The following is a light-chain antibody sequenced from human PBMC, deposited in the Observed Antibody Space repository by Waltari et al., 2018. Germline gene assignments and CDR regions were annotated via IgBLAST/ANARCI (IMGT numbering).Light chain of an antibody. J-gene: IGLJ7*01. V-gene: IGLV1-44*01. CDR1: TSTIRSST. CDR3: AAWDDSLNGAV. CDR2: SNN. Sequence: QSVLTQPPSASGTPGQRVTISCSGCTSTIRSSTVNCYQQLPATAPKLLIYSNNRRPSGVPDRFSGSKSGTSASLAISGLQSEDEADYYCAAWDDSLNGAVFGGGTQLTVL.